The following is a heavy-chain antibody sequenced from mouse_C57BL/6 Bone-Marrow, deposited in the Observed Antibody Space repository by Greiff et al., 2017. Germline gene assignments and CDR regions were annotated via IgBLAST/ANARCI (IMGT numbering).Heavy chain of an antibody. CDR1: GYTFTSHW. Sequence: VQGVESGAELVMPGASVKLSCRASGYTFTSHWMHWVKQRPGQGLEWIGEIAPSDSYPNYNQTFKGKYTLTVDKSSSTAYMQLSSLTSEDTAVYYCVRRGFPNYFDYWGQGTTLTVSS. CDR2: IAPSDSYP. V-gene: IGHV1-69*01. J-gene: IGHJ2*01. CDR3: VRRGFPNYFDY.